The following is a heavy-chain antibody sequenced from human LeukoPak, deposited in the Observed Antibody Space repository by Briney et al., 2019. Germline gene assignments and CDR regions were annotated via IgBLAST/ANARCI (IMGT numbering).Heavy chain of an antibody. V-gene: IGHV3-30-3*01. D-gene: IGHD3-16*01. J-gene: IGHJ5*02. CDR3: ARDWGSSGWYNWFDP. CDR1: GFTFSSYA. CDR2: ISYDGSNK. Sequence: GGSLRLSCAASGFTFSSYAMHWVRQAPGKGLEWVAVISYDGSNKYYADSVKGRLTISRDNSDNTLYLQMNSLRVENTAVYYCARDWGSSGWYNWFDPWGQGILVTVSS.